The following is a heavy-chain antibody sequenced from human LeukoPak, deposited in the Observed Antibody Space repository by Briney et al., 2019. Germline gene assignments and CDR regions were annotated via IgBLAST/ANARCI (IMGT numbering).Heavy chain of an antibody. CDR3: ARDTSWGGDV. CDR2: IYYSGST. D-gene: IGHD7-27*01. J-gene: IGHJ6*02. V-gene: IGHV4-31*03. Sequence: SETLSLTCTVSGGSISSGDYYWSWIRQHPGKGLEWIGYIYYSGSTYYNPSLKSRVTISVDTSKNQFSLKLSSVTAADTAVYYCARDTSWGGDVWGQGTTVTVSS. CDR1: GGSISSGDYY.